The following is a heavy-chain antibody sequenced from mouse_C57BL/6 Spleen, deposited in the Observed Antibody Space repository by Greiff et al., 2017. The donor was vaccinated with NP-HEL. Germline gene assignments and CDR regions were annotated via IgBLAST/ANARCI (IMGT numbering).Heavy chain of an antibody. CDR3: ARDITTGRFAY. CDR1: GYAFSSYW. Sequence: VQLQQSGAELVKPGASVKISCKASGYAFSSYWMNWVKQRPGKGLEWIGQIYPGDGDTNYNGKFKGKATLTADKSSSTAYMQLSSLPSEDSAVYFCARDITTGRFAYWGQGTLVTVSA. V-gene: IGHV1-80*01. J-gene: IGHJ3*01. D-gene: IGHD1-1*01. CDR2: IYPGDGDT.